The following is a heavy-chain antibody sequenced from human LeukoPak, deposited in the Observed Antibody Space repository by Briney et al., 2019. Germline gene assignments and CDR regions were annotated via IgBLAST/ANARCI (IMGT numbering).Heavy chain of an antibody. J-gene: IGHJ4*02. CDR3: ARGLDYYDFWTGYYTGDY. D-gene: IGHD3-3*01. CDR1: GYTFTSYD. V-gene: IGHV1-8*01. CDR2: MNPNSGNT. Sequence: ASVRVSCKASGYTFTSYDISWVRQATGQGLEWMGWMNPNSGNTGYAQKFQGRVTMTRNTSISTAYMELSSLRSEDTAVYYCARGLDYYDFWTGYYTGDYWGQGTLVTVSS.